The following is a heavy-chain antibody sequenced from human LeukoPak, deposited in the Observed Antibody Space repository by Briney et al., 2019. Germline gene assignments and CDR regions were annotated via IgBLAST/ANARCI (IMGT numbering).Heavy chain of an antibody. CDR2: INHSGST. CDR1: GGSFSGYY. CDR3: ARQANH. J-gene: IGHJ4*02. Sequence: PSETLSLTCAVYGGSFSGYYWSWIRQPPGKGLEWIGEINHSGSTNYNPSLKSRVTISVDTSKNQFSLKLSSVTAADTAVYYCARQANHWGQGTLVTVSS. V-gene: IGHV4-34*01.